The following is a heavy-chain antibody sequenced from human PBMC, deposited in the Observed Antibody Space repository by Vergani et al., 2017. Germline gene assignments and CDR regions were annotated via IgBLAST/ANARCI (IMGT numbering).Heavy chain of an antibody. V-gene: IGHV3-21*01. CDR1: GFTFSSYS. CDR3: ASSWRELLRYFDY. Sequence: EVQLVESGGGLVKPGGSLRLSCAASGFTFSSYSMNWVRQAPGKGLEWVSSISSSSSYIYYAESVKGRFTISRDNAKNSLYLQMNSLRAEDTAVYYCASSWRELLRYFDYWGQGTLVTVSS. CDR2: ISSSSSYI. D-gene: IGHD1-26*01. J-gene: IGHJ4*02.